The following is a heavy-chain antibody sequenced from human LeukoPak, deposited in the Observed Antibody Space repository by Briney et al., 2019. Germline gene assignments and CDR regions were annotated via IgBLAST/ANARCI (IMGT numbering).Heavy chain of an antibody. V-gene: IGHV3-30-3*01. CDR2: ISYDGSNK. CDR1: GFTFSNYW. CDR3: ARDLQYDYVWGPYDY. D-gene: IGHD3-16*01. J-gene: IGHJ4*02. Sequence: PGGSLRLSCAASGFTFSNYWMHWVRQAPGKGLEWVAVISYDGSNKYYADSVKGRFTISRDNSKNTLYLQMNSLRAEDTAVYYCARDLQYDYVWGPYDYWGQGTLVTVSS.